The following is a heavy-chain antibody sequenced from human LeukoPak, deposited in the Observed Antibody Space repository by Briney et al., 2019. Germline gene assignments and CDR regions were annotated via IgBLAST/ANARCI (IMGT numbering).Heavy chain of an antibody. CDR3: AKDRSAIITWSDY. CDR2: FFYNGGT. J-gene: IGHJ4*02. D-gene: IGHD3-22*01. CDR1: GGSISSSNHY. V-gene: IGHV4-39*02. Sequence: PSETLSLTCTVSGGSISSSNHYWAWIRQPPGKGLECIGSFFYNGGTYYNPSLKSRVTISVDTSKNQFSLKLSSVTAADTALYYCAKDRSAIITWSDYWGQGTLVTVSS.